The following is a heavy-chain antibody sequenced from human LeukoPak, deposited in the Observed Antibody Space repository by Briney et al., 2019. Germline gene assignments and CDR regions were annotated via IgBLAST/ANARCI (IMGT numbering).Heavy chain of an antibody. V-gene: IGHV1-69*05. D-gene: IGHD3-9*01. CDR3: ARSTVLRYFDYFDP. J-gene: IGHJ5*02. CDR2: IIPIFGTA. Sequence: SVKVSCKASGGTFRSFSISWVRQAPGQGLEWMGGIIPIFGTANYAQKFQGRVTITTDESTSTAYMELSSLRSEDTAVYYCARSTVLRYFDYFDPWAREPWSPSPQ. CDR1: GGTFRSFS.